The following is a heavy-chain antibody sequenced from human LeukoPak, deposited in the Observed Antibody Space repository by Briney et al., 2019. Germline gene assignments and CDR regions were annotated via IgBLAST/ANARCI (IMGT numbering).Heavy chain of an antibody. CDR1: GFTFASCA. Sequence: GGSLRLSCAASGFTFASCAMSWVRQAPGKRLEWVSSISISGGSTYYADSVKGRFTISRDNSKNTLYLQVNSLRAEDTAVYYCAKSLAAARDYWGQGTLVTVSS. V-gene: IGHV3-23*01. J-gene: IGHJ4*02. D-gene: IGHD6-13*01. CDR2: ISISGGST. CDR3: AKSLAAARDY.